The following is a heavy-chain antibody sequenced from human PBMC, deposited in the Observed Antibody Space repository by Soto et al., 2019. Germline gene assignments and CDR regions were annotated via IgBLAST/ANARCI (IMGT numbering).Heavy chain of an antibody. Sequence: ASVKVSCKAAGFTFTSSAVQWVRQARGQRLEWIGWIVVGSGNTNYAQKFQERVTITRDMSTSTAYMELSSLRSEDTAVYYCARADSSSWYGYYGMDVWGQGTTVTVSS. CDR2: IVVGSGNT. CDR3: ARADSSSWYGYYGMDV. CDR1: GFTFTSSA. D-gene: IGHD6-13*01. J-gene: IGHJ6*02. V-gene: IGHV1-58*01.